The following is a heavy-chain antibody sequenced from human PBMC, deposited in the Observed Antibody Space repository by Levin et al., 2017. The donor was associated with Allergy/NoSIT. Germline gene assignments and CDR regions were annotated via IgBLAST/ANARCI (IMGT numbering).Heavy chain of an antibody. D-gene: IGHD3-10*01. Sequence: GGSLRLSCAASGFTFSSYGMHWVRQAPGKGLEWVAVIWYDGSNKYYADSVKGRFTISRDNSKNTLYLQMNSLRAEDTAVYYCARDWGVDAFDIWGQGTMVTVSS. V-gene: IGHV3-33*01. CDR2: IWYDGSNK. CDR1: GFTFSSYG. CDR3: ARDWGVDAFDI. J-gene: IGHJ3*02.